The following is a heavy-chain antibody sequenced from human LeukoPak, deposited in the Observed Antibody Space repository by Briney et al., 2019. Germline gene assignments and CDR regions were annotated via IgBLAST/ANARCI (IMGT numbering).Heavy chain of an antibody. Sequence: SETLSLTCTVSGGSISSSSYYWGWIRQPPGKGLEWIGSIYYSGSTYYNPSLKSRVTISVDTSKNQFSLKLSSVTAADTAVYHCARGSSSGCLPLDYWGQGTLVTVSS. CDR2: IYYSGST. J-gene: IGHJ4*02. CDR1: GGSISSSSYY. D-gene: IGHD6-19*01. CDR3: ARGSSSGCLPLDY. V-gene: IGHV4-39*07.